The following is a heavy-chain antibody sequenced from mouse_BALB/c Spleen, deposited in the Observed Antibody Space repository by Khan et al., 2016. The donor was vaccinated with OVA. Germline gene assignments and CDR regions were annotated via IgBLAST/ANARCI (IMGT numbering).Heavy chain of an antibody. Sequence: EVQLQQPGPELVKPGASVKISCKASGYTFTDYNMDWVKQSQGESLEWIGYIFPNTGDTGYNQKFKTKATLTVDSSSNTAYMELRGLTSEDSAVYYCARSGYGSFAYWGQGTLVTVSA. V-gene: IGHV1S29*02. CDR2: IFPNTGDT. CDR3: ARSGYGSFAY. D-gene: IGHD1-2*01. J-gene: IGHJ3*01. CDR1: GYTFTDYN.